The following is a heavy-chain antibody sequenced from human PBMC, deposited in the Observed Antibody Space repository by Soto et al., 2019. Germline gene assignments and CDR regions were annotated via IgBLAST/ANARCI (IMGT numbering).Heavy chain of an antibody. V-gene: IGHV2-26*01. J-gene: IGHJ4*02. Sequence: QVTLKESGPVLVKPTETLTLTCTVSGFSLSNARMGVSWIRQPPGKALEWLAHIFSNDEKSYSTSLKSRLTISKDTSKSQVVHTMTNMDPVDTATYYCARTTYYYDSSGYYYDYWGQGTLVTVSS. CDR1: GFSLSNARMG. CDR2: IFSNDEK. D-gene: IGHD3-22*01. CDR3: ARTTYYYDSSGYYYDY.